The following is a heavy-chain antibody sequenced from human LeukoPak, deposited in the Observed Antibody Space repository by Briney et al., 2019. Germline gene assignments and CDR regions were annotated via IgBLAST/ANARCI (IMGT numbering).Heavy chain of an antibody. J-gene: IGHJ5*02. D-gene: IGHD1-26*01. Sequence: ASVKVSCKASGYTFTSYDINWVRQATGQGLEWMGWMNPNSGNTGYAQKFQGRVTITRNTSTSTAYMELSSLRSEDTAVYYCARGSRGSSYYYFEFTGWFDPWGQGTLVTVSS. V-gene: IGHV1-8*03. CDR2: MNPNSGNT. CDR1: GYTFTSYD. CDR3: ARGSRGSSYYYFEFTGWFDP.